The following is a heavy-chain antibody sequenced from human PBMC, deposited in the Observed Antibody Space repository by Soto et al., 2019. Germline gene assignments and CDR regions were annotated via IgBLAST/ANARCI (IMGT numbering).Heavy chain of an antibody. Sequence: QEQLVESGGGVVQPGRPLRLSCAASEFTFSPYPMHWVRQAPGKGLEWVAVISFDGATKYYADSVKGRFAISRDNSMNTLYLQMNSLRTEDTAVYYCAKDQSASSNSYHAMDVWGPGTTVTFSS. CDR1: EFTFSPYP. J-gene: IGHJ6*02. CDR2: ISFDGATK. D-gene: IGHD6-6*01. CDR3: AKDQSASSNSYHAMDV. V-gene: IGHV3-30*09.